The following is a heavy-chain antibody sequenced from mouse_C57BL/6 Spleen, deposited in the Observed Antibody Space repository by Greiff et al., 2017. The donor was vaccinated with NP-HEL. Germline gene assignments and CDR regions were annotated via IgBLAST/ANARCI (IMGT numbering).Heavy chain of an antibody. Sequence: VKLKESGAELVRPGASVTLSCKASGYTFTDYEMHWVKQTPVHGLEWIGAIDPETGGTAYNQKFKGKAILTADKSSSTAYMELRSLTSEDSAVYYCTLYYGSSYFDDWGQGTTLTVSS. D-gene: IGHD1-1*01. J-gene: IGHJ2*01. V-gene: IGHV1-15*01. CDR1: GYTFTDYE. CDR2: IDPETGGT. CDR3: TLYYGSSYFDD.